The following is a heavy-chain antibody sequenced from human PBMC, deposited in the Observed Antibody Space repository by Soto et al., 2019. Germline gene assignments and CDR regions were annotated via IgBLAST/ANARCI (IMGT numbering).Heavy chain of an antibody. V-gene: IGHV1-69*13. Sequence: SVKVSCKASGGTFSSYAISWVRQAPGQGLEWMGGIIPIFGTANYAQKFQGRVTITADESTSTAYMELSSLRSEDTAVYYCARDREMVYAFVRYYYYGMDVWGQGTRVTVSS. CDR3: ARDREMVYAFVRYYYYGMDV. J-gene: IGHJ6*02. CDR1: GGTFSSYA. D-gene: IGHD2-8*01. CDR2: IIPIFGTA.